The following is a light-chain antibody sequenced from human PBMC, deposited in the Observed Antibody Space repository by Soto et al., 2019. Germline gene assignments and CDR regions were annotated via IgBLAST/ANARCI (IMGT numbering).Light chain of an antibody. Sequence: EIVLTQSPGTLSLSPGERATLSCRASQSVSSSYLAWYQQKPGQAPRLIIYGASSRATGIPDRFSGSGSGTDFTLTISRLEPEDFAVYYCQQYGSSQTFGQGTKVDIK. CDR3: QQYGSSQT. CDR2: GAS. V-gene: IGKV3-20*01. CDR1: QSVSSSY. J-gene: IGKJ1*01.